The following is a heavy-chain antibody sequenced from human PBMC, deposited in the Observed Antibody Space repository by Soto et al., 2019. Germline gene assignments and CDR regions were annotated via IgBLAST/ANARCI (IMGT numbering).Heavy chain of an antibody. CDR3: VTERSGYSYADS. CDR1: GFTFSSYA. J-gene: IGHJ4*02. D-gene: IGHD5-18*01. CDR2: ISGSGANT. Sequence: PGGSLRLSCAASGFTFSSYAMSWVRQAPGKGLEWVSAISGSGANTYYADSVKGRFTISRDNSKNTLYLQMNSLRAEDSAMYYCVTERSGYSYADSWGQGTLVSVSS. V-gene: IGHV3-23*01.